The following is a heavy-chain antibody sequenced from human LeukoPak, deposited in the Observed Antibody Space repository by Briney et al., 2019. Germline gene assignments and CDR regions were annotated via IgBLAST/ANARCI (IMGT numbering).Heavy chain of an antibody. J-gene: IGHJ4*02. CDR2: TSYDETNK. CDR1: GFAFSSYS. V-gene: IGHV3-30-3*01. D-gene: IGHD2/OR15-2a*01. Sequence: GGSLRLSCAASGFAFSSYSMHWVRQAPGKGLEWVAVTSYDETNKWYADSVKGRLTISRDNSKDTLYLQMSSLRPEDTAVYYCARSNCNSCYLGVWYYFDYWGQGTLVTVSS. CDR3: ARSNCNSCYLGVWYYFDY.